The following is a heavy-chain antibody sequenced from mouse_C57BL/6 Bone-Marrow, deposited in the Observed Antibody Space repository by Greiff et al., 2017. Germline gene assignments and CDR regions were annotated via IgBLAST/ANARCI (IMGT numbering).Heavy chain of an antibody. V-gene: IGHV1-72*01. CDR2: IVPNSGGT. CDR1: GYTFTSYW. D-gene: IGHD1-1*01. J-gene: IGHJ2*01. CDR3: ARSLRLLLRWFDY. Sequence: QVHVKQPGAELVKPGASVKLSCKASGYTFTSYWMHWVKQRPGRGLEWIGRIVPNSGGTKYNETFKGKATMTVDKPSSTAYMQLSSLTSEDSAVYYCARSLRLLLRWFDYWGQGTTLTVSS.